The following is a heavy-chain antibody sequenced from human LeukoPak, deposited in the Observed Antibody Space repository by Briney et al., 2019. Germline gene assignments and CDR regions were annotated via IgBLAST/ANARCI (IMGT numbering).Heavy chain of an antibody. CDR1: GGSFSGYY. Sequence: SETLSLTXAVYGGSFSGYYWSWIRQPPGKGLEWIGEINHSGSTNYNPSLKSRVTISVDTPKNQFSLKLSSVTAADTAVYYCARGRRQWLVRDYYMDVWGKGTTVTVSS. CDR3: ARGRRQWLVRDYYMDV. V-gene: IGHV4-34*01. J-gene: IGHJ6*03. CDR2: INHSGST. D-gene: IGHD6-19*01.